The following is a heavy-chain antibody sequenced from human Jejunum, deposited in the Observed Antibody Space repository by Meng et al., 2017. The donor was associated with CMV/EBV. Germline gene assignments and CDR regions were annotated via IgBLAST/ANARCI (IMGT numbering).Heavy chain of an antibody. V-gene: IGHV7-4-1*02. D-gene: IGHD6-19*01. CDR3: GTLKYTSGFYGPAY. J-gene: IGHJ4*02. Sequence: QRQAVQSGSEWKRPAPSVNVSRKASGYTFTRYPMNWGRQAPGQGLEWMGWISTNTGNPTYAQGFTGRFVFSVDTSVSTAYLQISSLKAEDTAVYYCGTLKYTSGFYGPAYWGQGALVTVSS. CDR2: ISTNTGNP. CDR1: GYTFTRYP.